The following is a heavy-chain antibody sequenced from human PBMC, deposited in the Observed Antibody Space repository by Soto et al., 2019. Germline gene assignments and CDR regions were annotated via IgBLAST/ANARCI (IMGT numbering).Heavy chain of an antibody. CDR2: ISGSGGST. CDR1: GFTFSSYA. CDR3: ADGAGSGWPFDY. D-gene: IGHD6-19*01. Sequence: EVQLLESGGGLVQPGGSLRLSCAASGFTFSSYAMSWVRQAPGKGLEWVSAISGSGGSTYYADSVMGRFTISRDDSKDTLSLPMTGLRAEDTAVYYCADGAGSGWPFDYWGQGTLVTVSS. V-gene: IGHV3-23*01. J-gene: IGHJ4*02.